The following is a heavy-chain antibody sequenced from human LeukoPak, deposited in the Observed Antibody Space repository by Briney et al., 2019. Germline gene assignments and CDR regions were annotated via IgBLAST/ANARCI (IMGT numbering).Heavy chain of an antibody. V-gene: IGHV6-1*01. D-gene: IGHD6-19*01. CDR2: TYYRSKWYN. Sequence: SQTLSLTCAISGDSVPSNSAAWNWIRQSPSRGLEWLGRTYYRSKWYNDYAVSVKSRITINPDTSKNQFSLQLNSVTPEDTAVYYCARVPVAGKYFYYYYGMDVWGQGTTVTVSS. J-gene: IGHJ6*02. CDR1: GDSVPSNSAA. CDR3: ARVPVAGKYFYYYYGMDV.